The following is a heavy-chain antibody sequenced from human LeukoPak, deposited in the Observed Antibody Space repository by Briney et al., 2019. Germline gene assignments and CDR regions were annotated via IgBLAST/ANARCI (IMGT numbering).Heavy chain of an antibody. J-gene: IGHJ3*02. CDR1: GGSISSYY. Sequence: SETLSLTCTVSGGSISSYYWSWIRQPPGKGLGWIGYIYYSGSTNYNPSLKSRVTISVDTSKNQFSLKLSSVTAADTAVYYCASSAAAGRDDAFDIWGQGTMVTVSS. CDR3: ASSAAAGRDDAFDI. CDR2: IYYSGST. D-gene: IGHD6-13*01. V-gene: IGHV4-59*08.